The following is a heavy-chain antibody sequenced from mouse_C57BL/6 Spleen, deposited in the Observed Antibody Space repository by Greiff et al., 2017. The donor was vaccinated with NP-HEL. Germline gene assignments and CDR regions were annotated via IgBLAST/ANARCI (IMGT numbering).Heavy chain of an antibody. V-gene: IGHV5-9-1*02. CDR1: GFTFSSYA. Sequence: EVHLVESGEGLVKPGGSLKLSCAASGFTFSSYAMSWVRQTPEKRLEWVAYISRGGDYIYYADTVKGRSTISRDNARNTLYLQMSSLKSEDTAMYYCTRDIYGSAMDYWGQGTSVTVSS. J-gene: IGHJ4*01. D-gene: IGHD2-1*01. CDR3: TRDIYGSAMDY. CDR2: ISRGGDYI.